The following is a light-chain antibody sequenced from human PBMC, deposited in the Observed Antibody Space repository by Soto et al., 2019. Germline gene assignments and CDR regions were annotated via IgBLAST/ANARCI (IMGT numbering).Light chain of an antibody. CDR2: AAA. V-gene: IGKV1-16*01. Sequence: DLPMTQSPSSLSASVGDTLTITCRASQGIRDHLAWLQQKPGKAPKSLIYAAANLQSGVPSRFSGSGSGTDFTLTINSLQPEDFATYYCQQYEDYPLTFGGGTKVDMK. CDR3: QQYEDYPLT. J-gene: IGKJ4*01. CDR1: QGIRDH.